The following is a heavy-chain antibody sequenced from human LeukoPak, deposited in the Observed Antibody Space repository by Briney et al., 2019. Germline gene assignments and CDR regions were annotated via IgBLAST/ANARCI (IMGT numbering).Heavy chain of an antibody. J-gene: IGHJ4*02. CDR1: GGSISSSSYY. D-gene: IGHD3-10*01. CDR2: IYYSGST. V-gene: IGHV4-39*07. Sequence: SETLSLTCTVSGGSISSSSYYWGWIRQPPGKGLEWIGSIYYSGSTYYNPSLKSRVTISVDTSKNQFSLKLSSVTAADTAVYYCARVAFGELYFDYWGQGTLVTVSS. CDR3: ARVAFGELYFDY.